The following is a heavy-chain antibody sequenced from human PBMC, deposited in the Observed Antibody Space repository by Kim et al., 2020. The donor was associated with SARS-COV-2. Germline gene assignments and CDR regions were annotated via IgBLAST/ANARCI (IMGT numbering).Heavy chain of an antibody. D-gene: IGHD5-12*01. Sequence: SETLSLTCAVYGGSFSGYYWSWIRQPPGKGLEWIGEINHSGSTNYNPSLKSRVTISVDTSKNQFSLKLSSVTAADTAVYYCARGGYSGYDLGYYYYYYG. CDR3: ARGGYSGYDLGYYYYYYG. V-gene: IGHV4-34*01. CDR2: INHSGST. CDR1: GGSFSGYY. J-gene: IGHJ6*01.